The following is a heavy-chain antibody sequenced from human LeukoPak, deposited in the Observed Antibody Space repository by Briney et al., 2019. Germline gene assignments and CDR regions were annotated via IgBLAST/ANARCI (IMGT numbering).Heavy chain of an antibody. CDR1: GGSISSHY. J-gene: IGHJ3*02. CDR2: IYYSGST. V-gene: IGHV4-59*11. D-gene: IGHD3-22*01. CDR3: ARVGYYYDSSGYYRRGAFDI. Sequence: SETLSLTCTVSGGSISSHYWSWIRQPPGKGLEWIGYIYYSGSTNYNPSLKSRVTISVDTSKNQFSLKLSSVTAADTAVYYCARVGYYYDSSGYYRRGAFDIWGQGTMVTVSS.